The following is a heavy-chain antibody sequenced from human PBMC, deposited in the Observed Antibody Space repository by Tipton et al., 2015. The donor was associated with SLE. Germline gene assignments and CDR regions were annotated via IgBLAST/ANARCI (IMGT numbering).Heavy chain of an antibody. D-gene: IGHD1-26*01. CDR3: ARAPTVGATTRYYFDY. CDR2: ISSSGITI. J-gene: IGHJ4*02. Sequence: SLRLSCAASGFTFSDYYMSWIRQAPGKGLEWVSYISSSGITIYYADSVKGRFTISRDNAKNSLYLQMNSLRAEDTAVYYRARAPTVGATTRYYFDYWGQGTLVTVSS. CDR1: GFTFSDYY. V-gene: IGHV3-11*04.